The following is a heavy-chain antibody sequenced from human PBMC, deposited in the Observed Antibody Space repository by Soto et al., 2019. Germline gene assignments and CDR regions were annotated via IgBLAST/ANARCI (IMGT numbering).Heavy chain of an antibody. J-gene: IGHJ6*02. CDR3: ARDRRLLWFGEFYYYYGMDV. V-gene: IGHV4-4*02. Sequence: SETLSLTCADSGGSISSSNWWSWVRQPPGKGLEWIGEIYHSGSTNYNPSLKSRVTISVDKSKNQFSLKLGSVTAADTAVYYCARDRRLLWFGEFYYYYGMDVWGQGTTVTVSS. CDR2: IYHSGST. CDR1: GGSISSSNW. D-gene: IGHD3-10*01.